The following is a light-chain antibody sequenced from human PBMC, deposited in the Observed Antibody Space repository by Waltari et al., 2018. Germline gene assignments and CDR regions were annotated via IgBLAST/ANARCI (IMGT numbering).Light chain of an antibody. Sequence: QSALTQPASVSGSPGQSITISCTGTSSDVGGYNYVSWYQQQPGKAPKLMIFDVTERPSGVSIRFSGSKSGNTASLTISGLQAEDEADYYCSSYTSSSTPLFGGGTKLTVL. J-gene: IGLJ2*01. CDR2: DVT. V-gene: IGLV2-14*01. CDR1: SSDVGGYNY. CDR3: SSYTSSSTPL.